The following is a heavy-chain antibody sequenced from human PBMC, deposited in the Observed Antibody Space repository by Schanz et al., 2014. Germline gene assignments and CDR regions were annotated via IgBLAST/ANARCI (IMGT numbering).Heavy chain of an antibody. Sequence: QVQLQESGPGLVKPSDTLSLTCAVSGYSINTSDWWGWIRHPPGKGLEWIGYIYYSGSTYYNPSLKSRVTMSVDTSKNQFSLKLSSVTAVDTAVYYCASKGLTTDAFDIWGQGTMVTVSS. CDR3: ASKGLTTDAFDI. D-gene: IGHD2-8*01. V-gene: IGHV4-28*07. CDR1: GYSINTSDW. J-gene: IGHJ3*02. CDR2: IYYSGST.